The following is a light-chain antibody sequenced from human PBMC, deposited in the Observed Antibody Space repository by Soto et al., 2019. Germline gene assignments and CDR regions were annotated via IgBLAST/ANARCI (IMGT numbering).Light chain of an antibody. CDR3: QQYYSAPFT. Sequence: DIVMTQSPDSLAVSLGERATINCKSSQNVLHSSKNKNYLAWYQQKPGQPPKLLIYWASTRESGVPDRFSGSGSGTDFILTISSLQAEDVAVYYCQQYYSAPFTFGPGTKVDIK. CDR1: QNVLHSSKNKNY. V-gene: IGKV4-1*01. J-gene: IGKJ3*01. CDR2: WAS.